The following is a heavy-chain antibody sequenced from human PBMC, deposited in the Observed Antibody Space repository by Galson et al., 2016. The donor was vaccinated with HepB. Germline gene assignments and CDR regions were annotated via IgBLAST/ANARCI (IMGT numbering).Heavy chain of an antibody. D-gene: IGHD2-2*01. J-gene: IGHJ6*02. CDR3: ARGCSSTSCYWV. Sequence: SVKVSCKASGYTFISYAMNWVRQAPGQGLEWMGWINTNTGNPTYAQGFTGRFVFSLGTSVNTAYLQISSLKAEDTAVYYCARGCSSTSCYWVWGQGTTVTVSS. V-gene: IGHV7-4-1*01. CDR2: INTNTGNP. CDR1: GYTFISYA.